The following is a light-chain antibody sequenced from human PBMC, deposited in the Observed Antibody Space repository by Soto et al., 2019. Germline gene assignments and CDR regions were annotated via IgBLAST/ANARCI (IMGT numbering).Light chain of an antibody. V-gene: IGKV3-20*01. CDR3: QQYGTSPQT. J-gene: IGKJ2*01. CDR1: QSVTRTY. CDR2: GTS. Sequence: EIVLTQSPGTLSLSPGESATLSCRASQSVTRTYLAWYQQKPGQAPRLLIYGTSSRATGIPDRFSGSGSGTDFTLTISRLEPEDFAVYYCQQYGTSPQTFGQGTKLEIK.